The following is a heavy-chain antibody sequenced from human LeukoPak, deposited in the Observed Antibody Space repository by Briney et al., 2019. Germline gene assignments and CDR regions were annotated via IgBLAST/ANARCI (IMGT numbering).Heavy chain of an antibody. CDR1: GFTFSSYG. CDR2: ISGSGGST. J-gene: IGHJ4*02. CDR3: ARGETVSSWSTFDY. V-gene: IGHV3-23*01. Sequence: PGGSLRLSCAASGFTFSSYGMSWVRQAPGKGLEWVSAISGSGGSTYYADSVKGRFTISRDNTKNTLYLQMHSLRAEDTAVYYCARGETVSSWSTFDYWGQGTLVTVSS. D-gene: IGHD6-13*01.